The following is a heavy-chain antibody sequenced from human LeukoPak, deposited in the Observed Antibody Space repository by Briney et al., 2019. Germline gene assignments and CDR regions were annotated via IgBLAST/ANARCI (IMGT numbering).Heavy chain of an antibody. J-gene: IGHJ4*02. CDR2: IYPGDSDT. D-gene: IGHD6-13*01. CDR3: ARQEQLAYFDY. CDR1: GYTFTNYW. V-gene: IGHV5-51*01. Sequence: GESLKISCKGSGYTFTNYWIAWLRQMPGKGLEWMGIIYPGDSDTRYSPSFQGQVTISADKSISTAYLQWSSLKTSDTAIYYCARQEQLAYFDYWGQGTLVTVSS.